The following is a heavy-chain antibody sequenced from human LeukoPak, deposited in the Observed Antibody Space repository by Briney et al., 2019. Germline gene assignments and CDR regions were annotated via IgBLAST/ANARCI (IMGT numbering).Heavy chain of an antibody. CDR3: ARDRYCSGGSCSLYYYYGMDV. CDR1: GTSIISSHYY. Sequence: SETLSLTCTVSGTSIISSHYYWAWIRQTPGKGLEWIGSLYYSGSTYYNPSLKSRVAISVDTSKNQFSLKLSSVTAADTAVYYCARDRYCSGGSCSLYYYYGMDVWGQGTTVTVSS. D-gene: IGHD2-15*01. CDR2: LYYSGST. V-gene: IGHV4-39*07. J-gene: IGHJ6*02.